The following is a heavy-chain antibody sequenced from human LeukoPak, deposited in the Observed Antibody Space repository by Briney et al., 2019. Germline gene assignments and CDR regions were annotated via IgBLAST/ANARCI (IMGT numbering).Heavy chain of an antibody. CDR3: AKDTGIAAAGVNWFDP. Sequence: GGSLRLSCAASGFTFSSYGMHWVRQAPGKGLEWVAVISSDGSNKYYADSVKGRFTISRDNSKNTLYLQMNSLRAEDTAVYYCAKDTGIAAAGVNWFDPWGQETLVTVSS. J-gene: IGHJ5*02. CDR2: ISSDGSNK. V-gene: IGHV3-30*18. CDR1: GFTFSSYG. D-gene: IGHD6-13*01.